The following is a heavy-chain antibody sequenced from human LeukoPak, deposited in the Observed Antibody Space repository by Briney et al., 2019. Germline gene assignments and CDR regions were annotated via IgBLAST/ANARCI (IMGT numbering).Heavy chain of an antibody. CDR2: DSNNGNI. J-gene: IGHJ4*02. V-gene: IGHV4-59*11. D-gene: IGHD7-27*01. CDR1: GSSISRHS. Sequence: SETLSLTCTVSGSSISRHSWGWVRQPPGKGLEWIGYDSNNGNINYNPALKSRVTISVDTSKRQFSLKLGSVTAADTAIYYCARDNWGSLDYWGQGTLVTVSS. CDR3: ARDNWGSLDY.